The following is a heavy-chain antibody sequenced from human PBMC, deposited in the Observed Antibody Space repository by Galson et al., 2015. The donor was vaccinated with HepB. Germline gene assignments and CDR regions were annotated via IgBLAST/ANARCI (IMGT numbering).Heavy chain of an antibody. J-gene: IGHJ4*02. V-gene: IGHV3-66*02. CDR3: ARDLVRYYGSGSYYTPGH. D-gene: IGHD3-10*01. Sequence: LRLSCAASGFTVSSNYMSWVRQAPGKGLEWVSVIYGGGSTYYADSVKGRFTISRDNSKNTLYLQMNSLRAEDTAVYYCARDLVRYYGSGSYYTPGHWGQGTLVTVSS. CDR1: GFTVSSNY. CDR2: IYGGGST.